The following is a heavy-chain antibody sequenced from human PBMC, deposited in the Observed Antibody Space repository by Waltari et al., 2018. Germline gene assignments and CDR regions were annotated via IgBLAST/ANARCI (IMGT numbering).Heavy chain of an antibody. J-gene: IGHJ4*02. Sequence: HVQLVESGGGVVQPGGSLRLSCAASGFTFSRHGIHCLRKAPGKGLEWVAVIWFDGSNKFYADSVKGRFTISRDNSKNTLYLQMNSLRAEDTAVYYCARETGSSSEAYWGQGTLVTVSS. CDR2: IWFDGSNK. CDR3: ARETGSSSEAY. CDR1: GFTFSRHG. D-gene: IGHD6-6*01. V-gene: IGHV3-33*01.